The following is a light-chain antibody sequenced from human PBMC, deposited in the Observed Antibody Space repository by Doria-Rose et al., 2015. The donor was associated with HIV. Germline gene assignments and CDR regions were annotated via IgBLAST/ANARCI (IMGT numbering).Light chain of an antibody. CDR2: WAS. V-gene: IGKV4-1*01. CDR1: QSLLYNSNNY. CDR3: QQYYDTPS. Sequence: DIQITQSPDALGMSLGERGTLNCKSNQSLLYNSNNYLAWHQQKPGQPPKLLIYWASTRQSWVPARFSGSRSGTDFTLTISSLEAEDVTVYYCQQYYDTPSFGPGTTVDIK. J-gene: IGKJ3*01.